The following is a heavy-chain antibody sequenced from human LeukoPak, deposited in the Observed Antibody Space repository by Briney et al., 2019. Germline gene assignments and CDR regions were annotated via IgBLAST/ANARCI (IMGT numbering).Heavy chain of an antibody. J-gene: IGHJ4*02. CDR2: INWNGGST. Sequence: PGGSLRLSCAASGFTFDDYGMSWVRQAPGKGLEWVSGINWNGGSTGYADSVKGRFTISRGSAKNSLYLQMNSLRAEDTALYYCARDGRIVAAFSFDYWGQGTLVTVSS. D-gene: IGHD2-21*01. CDR3: ARDGRIVAAFSFDY. V-gene: IGHV3-20*04. CDR1: GFTFDDYG.